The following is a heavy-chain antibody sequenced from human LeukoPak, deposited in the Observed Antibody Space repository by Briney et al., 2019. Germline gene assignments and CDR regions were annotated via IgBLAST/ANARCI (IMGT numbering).Heavy chain of an antibody. CDR1: GGSISSSDYY. D-gene: IGHD4-17*01. CDR3: ARDLDYAFDY. Sequence: SSETLSLTCTVSGGSISSSDYYWGWIRQPPGKGLEWIGSIYYGGSTYYNPSLKSRVTISVDTSMNQFSLKLSSVTAADTAVYYCARDLDYAFDYWGQGTLVTVSS. J-gene: IGHJ4*02. CDR2: IYYGGST. V-gene: IGHV4-39*02.